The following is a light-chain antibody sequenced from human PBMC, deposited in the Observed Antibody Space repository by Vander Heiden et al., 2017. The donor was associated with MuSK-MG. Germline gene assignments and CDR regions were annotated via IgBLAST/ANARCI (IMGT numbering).Light chain of an antibody. CDR2: QDN. CDR1: KLGGKY. CDR3: HAWDTISTGV. J-gene: IGLJ1*01. V-gene: IGLV3-1*01. Sequence: SYELTQPPSVSVSPGQTVNIACSGDKLGGKYVCWYQQKAGQSPVLIMFQDNKRPPGIPERFSGSNSGNTATLTITGTQAMDEADYDCHAWDTISTGVFGTGTKV.